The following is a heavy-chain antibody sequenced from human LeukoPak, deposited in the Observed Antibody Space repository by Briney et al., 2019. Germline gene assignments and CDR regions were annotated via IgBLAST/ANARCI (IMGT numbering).Heavy chain of an antibody. CDR3: VRVFRRETALVLLSY. Sequence: GGSLTLTCTASVFTFTIYWLNWVRQAPGKGLVWVSRINSDGSGTNYADSVRGRFTISRDNAKNTLYLQMNSLRAEDTAVYYCVRVFRRETALVLLSYGGQGTLVTVSS. V-gene: IGHV3-74*01. J-gene: IGHJ4*02. CDR2: INSDGSGT. CDR1: VFTFTIYW. D-gene: IGHD5-18*01.